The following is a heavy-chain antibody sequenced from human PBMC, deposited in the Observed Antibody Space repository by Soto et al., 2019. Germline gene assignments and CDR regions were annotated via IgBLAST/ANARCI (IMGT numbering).Heavy chain of an antibody. CDR2: ISYDGSNK. CDR1: GFTFSSYG. J-gene: IGHJ6*02. Sequence: QVQLVESGGGVVQPGRSLRLSCAASGFTFSSYGMHWVRQAPGKGLEWVAVISYDGSNKYYADSVKGRFTISRDNSKNTLYLQMNSLRAEDTAVYYCAKESVGSSWYYYYYGMDFWGQGTTVTVSS. V-gene: IGHV3-30*18. CDR3: AKESVGSSWYYYYYGMDF. D-gene: IGHD6-13*01.